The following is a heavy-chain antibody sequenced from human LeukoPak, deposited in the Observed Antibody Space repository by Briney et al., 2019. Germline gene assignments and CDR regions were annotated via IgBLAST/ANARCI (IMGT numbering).Heavy chain of an antibody. CDR1: GFTFSSYS. CDR2: ISSSSSTI. V-gene: IGHV3-48*04. J-gene: IGHJ4*02. CDR3: ARRYCSSTSCTLDY. Sequence: GGSLRLSCAASGFTFSSYSMNWVRQAPGKGLEWVSYISSSSSTIYYADSVKGRFTISRDNAENSLYLQMNSLRAEDTAVYYCARRYCSSTSCTLDYWGQGTLVTVSS. D-gene: IGHD2-2*01.